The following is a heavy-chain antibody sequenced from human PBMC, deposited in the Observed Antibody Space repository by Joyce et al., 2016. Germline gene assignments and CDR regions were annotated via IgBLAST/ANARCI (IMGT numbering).Heavy chain of an antibody. D-gene: IGHD4-11*01. V-gene: IGHV5-51*01. CDR1: GYSFTSYW. CDR2: IYPGDSDT. J-gene: IGHJ5*02. CDR3: ARTSYSNYVNYFDP. Sequence: EVQLVQSGAEVKKPGESLKISCQGSGYSFTSYWIGWVRLMPVKGLEGMGIIYPGDSDTRYSPSFQGQVTISADKSISTAYLQWSSLKTSDTAIYYCARTSYSNYVNYFDPWGQGTLVTVSS.